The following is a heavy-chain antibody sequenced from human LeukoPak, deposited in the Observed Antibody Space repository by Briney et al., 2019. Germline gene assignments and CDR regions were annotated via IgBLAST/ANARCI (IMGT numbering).Heavy chain of an antibody. Sequence: ASVKVSCKASGYTFTSYYMHWVRQAPGRGLEWMGIINPSGGSTSYAQKFQGRVTMTRDTSTSTVYMELSSLRSEDTAVYYCAGEDCSGGSCYGYWGQGTLVTVSS. CDR1: GYTFTSYY. D-gene: IGHD2-15*01. CDR2: INPSGGST. V-gene: IGHV1-46*01. J-gene: IGHJ4*02. CDR3: AGEDCSGGSCYGY.